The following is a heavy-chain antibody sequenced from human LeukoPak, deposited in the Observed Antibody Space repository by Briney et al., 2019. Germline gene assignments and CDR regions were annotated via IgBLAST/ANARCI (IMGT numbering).Heavy chain of an antibody. CDR1: GYPFTGHY. CDR3: ARGQPVAGKDY. CDR2: INPNSGAT. Sequence: ASVKVSCKASGYPFTGHYMHWVRQAPGQGLEWVGWINPNSGATDHAQKFQGRVTMTRDTSISTAYMEMSSLKFDDTAVYYCARGQPVAGKDYWGQGTLVTVSS. D-gene: IGHD6-19*01. J-gene: IGHJ4*02. V-gene: IGHV1-2*02.